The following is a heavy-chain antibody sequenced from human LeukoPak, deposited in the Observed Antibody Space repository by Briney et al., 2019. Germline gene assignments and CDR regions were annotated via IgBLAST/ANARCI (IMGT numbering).Heavy chain of an antibody. Sequence: SETLSLTCAVSGGSVSSSKYLRGWIRQPPGKELEWIGSISYSGNTDYNPSLKSRVTLSVDTSKNQFSLKLTSETAADSAVYYCAGLGVMVLVYQSESWGQGTPVTVSS. CDR3: AGLGVMVLVYQSES. D-gene: IGHD2-8*01. V-gene: IGHV4-39*07. CDR1: GGSVSSSKYL. CDR2: ISYSGNT. J-gene: IGHJ1*01.